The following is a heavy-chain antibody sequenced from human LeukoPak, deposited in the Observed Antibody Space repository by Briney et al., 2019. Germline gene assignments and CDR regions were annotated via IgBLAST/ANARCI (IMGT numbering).Heavy chain of an antibody. CDR2: ISGSGGSA. CDR1: GFTFSSYA. V-gene: IGHV3-23*01. CDR3: ARDKYSSSWYYFDY. Sequence: PGGSLRLSCAASGFTFSSYAMSWVRQAPGKGLEWVSAISGSGGSAYYADFVKGRFTISRDNSKNTLYLQMNSLRAEDTAVYYCARDKYSSSWYYFDYWGQGTLVTVSS. J-gene: IGHJ4*02. D-gene: IGHD6-13*01.